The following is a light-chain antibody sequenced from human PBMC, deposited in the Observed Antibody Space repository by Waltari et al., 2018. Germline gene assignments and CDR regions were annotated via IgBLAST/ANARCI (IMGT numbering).Light chain of an antibody. Sequence: DIQMTQSPSTLSASVGDRVTITCRASQSLSNWLAWYQQKPGKAPKVLIYKASTLESGVLSRFSGSGSGTEFTLTISSLQPDDFATYYCQQYRNLWTFGQGTKVEIK. J-gene: IGKJ1*01. CDR1: QSLSNW. V-gene: IGKV1-5*03. CDR3: QQYRNLWT. CDR2: KAS.